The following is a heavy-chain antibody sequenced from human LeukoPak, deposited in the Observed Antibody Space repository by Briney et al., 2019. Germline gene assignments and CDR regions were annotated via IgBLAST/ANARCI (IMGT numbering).Heavy chain of an antibody. J-gene: IGHJ4*02. V-gene: IGHV4-34*01. CDR3: VLLPGY. CDR1: GGSFSGYY. D-gene: IGHD2/OR15-2a*01. CDR2: INHSGST. Sequence: PSETLSLTCAVYGGSFSGYYWSWIRQPPGKGLEWVGEINHSGSTNYNPSLKSRVTISVDTSKHQFSLKLSSVTAADTAVYYCVLLPGYWGQGTLVTVSS.